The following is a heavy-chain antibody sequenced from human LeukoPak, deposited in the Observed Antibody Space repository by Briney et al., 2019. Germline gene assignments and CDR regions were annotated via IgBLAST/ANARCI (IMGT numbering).Heavy chain of an antibody. D-gene: IGHD6-13*01. CDR1: GFTVSSNY. J-gene: IGHJ4*02. CDR2: IYSGGST. V-gene: IGHV3-53*01. Sequence: PGGSLRLSCAASGFTVSSNYMSWVRQAPGKGLEWVSVIYSGGSTYYADSVKGRFTISRDNSKNTLYLQMNSLRAEDMAVYYCARHGQQLYYFDYWGQGTLVTVSS. CDR3: ARHGQQLYYFDY.